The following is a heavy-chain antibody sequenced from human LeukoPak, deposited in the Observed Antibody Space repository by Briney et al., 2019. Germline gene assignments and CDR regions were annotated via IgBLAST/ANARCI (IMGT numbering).Heavy chain of an antibody. CDR1: GFTFSSYW. V-gene: IGHV3-7*01. D-gene: IGHD3-3*01. CDR2: IKQDGSEK. J-gene: IGHJ5*02. CDR3: AREGDDFWSGYLNWFDP. Sequence: GGSLRLSCAASGFTFSSYWMSWVRQAPGKGLEWVANIKQDGSEKYYVDSVKGRFTISRDNAKNSLYLQMNSLRAEDTAVYYCAREGDDFWSGYLNWFDPWGQGTLVTVSS.